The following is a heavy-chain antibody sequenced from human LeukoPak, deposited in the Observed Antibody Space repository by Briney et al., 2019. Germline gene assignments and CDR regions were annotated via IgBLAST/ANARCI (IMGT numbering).Heavy chain of an antibody. D-gene: IGHD6-13*01. J-gene: IGHJ4*02. Sequence: SETLSLTCTVSGGSISSYYWGWIRQPPGKGLEWIGSIYYSGSTYYNPSLKSRVTISVDTSKNQFSLKLSSVTAADTAVYYCARTSIAAACFDYWGQGTLVTVSS. V-gene: IGHV4-39*07. CDR3: ARTSIAAACFDY. CDR1: GGSISSYY. CDR2: IYYSGST.